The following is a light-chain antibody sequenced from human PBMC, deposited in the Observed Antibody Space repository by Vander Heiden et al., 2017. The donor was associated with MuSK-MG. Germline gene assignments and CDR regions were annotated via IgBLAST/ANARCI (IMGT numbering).Light chain of an antibody. CDR1: QTIARY. V-gene: IGKV1-39*01. Sequence: DIQMTQSPSSLSASVGDRVTITCRASQTIARYLNWYQQKPGKAPNLLIYAASSLQSGVPSRFSGSGSGTDFSLSISSLQPEDFATYYCQRNDGTRNTFGPGAKLGI. J-gene: IGKJ2*01. CDR2: AAS. CDR3: QRNDGTRNT.